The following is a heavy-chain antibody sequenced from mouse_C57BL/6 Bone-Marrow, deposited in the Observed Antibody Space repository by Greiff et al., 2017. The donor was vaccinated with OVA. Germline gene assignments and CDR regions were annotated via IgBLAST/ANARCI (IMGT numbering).Heavy chain of an antibody. CDR1: GFTFSSYA. D-gene: IGHD1-1*01. Sequence: EVKLVESGGGLVKPGGSLKLSCAASGFTFSSYAMSWVRQTPEKRLEWVATISDGGSYTYYPDNVKGRFTISRDNAKNNLYLQMSHLKSEDTAMYYCARRTVVDNYFDCWGQGTTLSVSS. J-gene: IGHJ2*01. CDR3: ARRTVVDNYFDC. CDR2: ISDGGSYT. V-gene: IGHV5-4*03.